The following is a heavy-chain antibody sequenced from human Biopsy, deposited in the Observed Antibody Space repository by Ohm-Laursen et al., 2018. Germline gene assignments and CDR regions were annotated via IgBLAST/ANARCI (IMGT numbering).Heavy chain of an antibody. Sequence: SETLSLTCVVFGKTFSDYQWSWIRQPPGKGLEWIGQINQGGTTNYNPSLKSRVSISADASKYEFSLRLTSVTAADTAVYLCGNEVHGRDYWGLGAQVTVSS. CDR2: INQGGTT. V-gene: IGHV4-34*08. D-gene: IGHD2-15*01. CDR1: GKTFSDYQ. J-gene: IGHJ4*02. CDR3: GNEVHGRDY.